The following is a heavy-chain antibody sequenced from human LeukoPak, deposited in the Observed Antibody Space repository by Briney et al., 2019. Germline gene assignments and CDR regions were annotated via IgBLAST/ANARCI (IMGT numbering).Heavy chain of an antibody. Sequence: GGSLRLSCAASGFTVSSNYMSWVRQAPGKGLEWVSVIYSGGSTYYADSVKGRFTISRDNSKNTLYLQMNSLRAEDTAVYYCAKDAAYDLHYDFWSGYYGDYWGQGTLVTVSS. CDR3: AKDAAYDLHYDFWSGYYGDY. CDR1: GFTVSSNY. D-gene: IGHD3-3*01. V-gene: IGHV3-53*05. J-gene: IGHJ4*02. CDR2: IYSGGST.